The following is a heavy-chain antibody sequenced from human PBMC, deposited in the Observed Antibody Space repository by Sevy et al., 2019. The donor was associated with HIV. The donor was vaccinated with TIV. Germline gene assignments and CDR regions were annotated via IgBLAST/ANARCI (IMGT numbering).Heavy chain of an antibody. V-gene: IGHV3-23*01. D-gene: IGHD3-3*01. J-gene: IGHJ3*02. CDR3: AKVGKNFWSGDDAFDI. CDR1: GFTFSSYA. CDR2: ISGSGGST. Sequence: GGSLRLSCAASGFTFSSYAMSWDRQAPGKGLEWVSAISGSGGSTYYADSVKGRFTISRDNSKNTLYLQMNSLRAEDTAVYYCAKVGKNFWSGDDAFDIWGQGTMVTVSS.